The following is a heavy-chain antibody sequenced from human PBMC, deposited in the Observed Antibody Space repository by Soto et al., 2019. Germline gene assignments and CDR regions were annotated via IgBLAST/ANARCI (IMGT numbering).Heavy chain of an antibody. CDR3: AGQMATIVDY. D-gene: IGHD5-12*01. V-gene: IGHV3-48*01. CDR2: ISSSSSTI. Sequence: PGGSLRLSCAASGFTFSSYSMNWVRQAPGKGLEWVSYISSSSSTIYYADSVKGRFTISRDNSKNTLYLQMNSLRAEDTAVYYCAGQMATIVDYWGQGTLVTVSS. CDR1: GFTFSSYS. J-gene: IGHJ4*02.